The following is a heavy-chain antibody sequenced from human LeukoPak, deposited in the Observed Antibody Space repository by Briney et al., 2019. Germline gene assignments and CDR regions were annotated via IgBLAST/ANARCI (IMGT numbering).Heavy chain of an antibody. D-gene: IGHD1-14*01. V-gene: IGHV3-7*01. CDR3: ARKTGDC. CDR1: GFTVSSNY. Sequence: GGSLRLSCAASGFTVSSNYMSWVRQAPGTGLEWVANIKQDGSEKYYVDSVKGRFTISRDNAKNSLYLQMNSLRVEDTAVYYCARKTGDCWGQGTLVIVSS. J-gene: IGHJ4*02. CDR2: IKQDGSEK.